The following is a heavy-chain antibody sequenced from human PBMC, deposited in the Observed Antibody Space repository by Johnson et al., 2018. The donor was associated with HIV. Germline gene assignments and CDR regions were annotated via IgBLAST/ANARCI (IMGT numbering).Heavy chain of an antibody. Sequence: QVQLVESGGGVVQPGRSLRLSCAASGFTFSSYAMHWVRQAPGKGLEWVAVISYDGSNKYYADSVKGRFTISRDNAKNSLHLQMNSLRAEDTALYYCARVIGYDSSGKAFDIWGQGTMVTVSS. CDR2: ISYDGSNK. J-gene: IGHJ3*02. CDR1: GFTFSSYA. CDR3: ARVIGYDSSGKAFDI. V-gene: IGHV3-30-3*01. D-gene: IGHD3-22*01.